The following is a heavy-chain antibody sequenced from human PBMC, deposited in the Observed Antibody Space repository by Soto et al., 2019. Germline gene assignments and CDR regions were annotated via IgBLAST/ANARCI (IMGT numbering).Heavy chain of an antibody. CDR3: ARDSTAMITTSFDY. J-gene: IGHJ4*02. Sequence: QVQLVQSGAEVKKPGSSVKVSCKVSGGSFREYAISWVRQAPGQGLEWMGGIIPMFGTPNYAQKFKGRVTIIADESTSTGYMELSSLTSDDTAVYYCARDSTAMITTSFDYWGQGTLVTVSS. CDR2: IIPMFGTP. D-gene: IGHD3-16*01. CDR1: GGSFREYA. V-gene: IGHV1-69*01.